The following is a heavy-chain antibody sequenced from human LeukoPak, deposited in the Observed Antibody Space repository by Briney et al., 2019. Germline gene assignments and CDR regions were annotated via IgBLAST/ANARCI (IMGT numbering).Heavy chain of an antibody. Sequence: PSGGSLRLSCAASGFTFSSYAMSWVHQAPGKGLEWVSVISFSGGSTDYADSVKGRFTISRDNSKNTLYLQMNSLRPDDTAVYYCAKDRAGGSVWYAFDPWGQGTLVTVSS. CDR2: ISFSGGST. V-gene: IGHV3-23*01. J-gene: IGHJ5*02. D-gene: IGHD6-13*01. CDR3: AKDRAGGSVWYAFDP. CDR1: GFTFSSYA.